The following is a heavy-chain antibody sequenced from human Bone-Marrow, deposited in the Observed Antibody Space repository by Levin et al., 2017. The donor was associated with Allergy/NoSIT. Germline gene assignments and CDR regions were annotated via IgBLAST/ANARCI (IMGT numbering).Heavy chain of an antibody. CDR3: ARRYGFSGYDWAFDL. V-gene: IGHV5-51*01. CDR1: GYWFASYW. CDR2: VYPSDSDT. J-gene: IGHJ3*01. Sequence: GESLKISCKGSGYWFASYWIGWVRQMPGRGLEWMGIVYPSDSDTRYSPSFQGQVTMSADKSISTVYLHWNTLKASDTATYYCARRYGFSGYDWAFDLWGQGTVVTVSS. D-gene: IGHD5-12*01.